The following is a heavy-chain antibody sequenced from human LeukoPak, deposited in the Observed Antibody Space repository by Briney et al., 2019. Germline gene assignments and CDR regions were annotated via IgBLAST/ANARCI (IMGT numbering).Heavy chain of an antibody. V-gene: IGHV4-59*08. J-gene: IGHJ4*02. D-gene: IGHD3-22*01. CDR2: IYYSGST. Sequence: SETLXLTCTVSGGSISSYYWSWIRQPPGKGXXXIXYIYYSGSTNYNPSLKSRVTISVDTSKNQFSLKLSSVTAADTAVYYCARGKTYYYDSSGQFDYWGQGTLVTVSS. CDR3: ARGKTYYYDSSGQFDY. CDR1: GGSISSYY.